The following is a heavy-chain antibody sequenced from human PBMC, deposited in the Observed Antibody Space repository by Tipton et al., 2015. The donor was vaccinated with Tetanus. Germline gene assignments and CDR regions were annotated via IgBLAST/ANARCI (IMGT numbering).Heavy chain of an antibody. CDR1: GASISNSGYY. J-gene: IGHJ4*02. CDR2: IYDTGDA. D-gene: IGHD2-8*01. Sequence: TLSLTCYVSGASISNSGYYWEWIRQPPGKGLEWMGYIYDTGDAKYNPSLKSRVTMTVDTSKKQFSLRLSSVTAEDTAVYYCARDPSGGVRYFDYWGQGTLVTVSS. V-gene: IGHV4-61*08. CDR3: ARDPSGGVRYFDY.